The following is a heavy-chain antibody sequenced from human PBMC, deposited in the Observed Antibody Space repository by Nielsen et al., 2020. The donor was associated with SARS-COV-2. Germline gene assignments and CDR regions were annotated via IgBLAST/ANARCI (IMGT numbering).Heavy chain of an antibody. Sequence: WLRQPPGKGLEWIGYIYYSGSTYYNPSLKSRVTISVDTSKNQFSLKLTTVTAADTAVYYCARTTALTYYYGSGSYYKHSFGYYFDYWGRGTLVTVSS. J-gene: IGHJ4*02. CDR3: ARTTALTYYYGSGSYYKHSFGYYFDY. CDR2: IYYSGST. V-gene: IGHV4-30-4*01. D-gene: IGHD3-10*01.